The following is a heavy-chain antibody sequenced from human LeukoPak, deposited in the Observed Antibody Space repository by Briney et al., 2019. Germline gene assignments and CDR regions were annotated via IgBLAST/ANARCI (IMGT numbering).Heavy chain of an antibody. CDR1: GGSISSYY. CDR2: IRPDGHT. D-gene: IGHD5-12*01. Sequence: SETLSLTCTFSGGSISSYYWGWIRQPPGKGLEWIGSIRPDGHTYYNPSLKSQVTMSADMSTNQFSLSVNSLTAADTAVYYCTRQVATKGEWAFDVWGQGTMVTVSS. CDR3: TRQVATKGEWAFDV. V-gene: IGHV4-59*04. J-gene: IGHJ3*01.